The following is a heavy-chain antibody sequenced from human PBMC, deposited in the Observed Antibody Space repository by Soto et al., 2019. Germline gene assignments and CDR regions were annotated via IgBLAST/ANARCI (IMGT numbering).Heavy chain of an antibody. CDR3: AKGGQLLTEGGGY. D-gene: IGHD2-2*01. J-gene: IGHJ4*02. V-gene: IGHV3-9*01. Sequence: EVQLVESGGGLVQPGRSLRLSCAASGFTFDDYAIHWVRQAPGKGLEWASGISWNSGSIGYADSVKGRFTISRDNAKNSLYLQMNSLRAEHTALYYCAKGGQLLTEGGGYWGQGTLVTVSS. CDR2: ISWNSGSI. CDR1: GFTFDDYA.